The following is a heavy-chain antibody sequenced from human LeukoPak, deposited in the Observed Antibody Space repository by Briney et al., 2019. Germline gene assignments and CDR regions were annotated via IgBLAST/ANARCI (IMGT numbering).Heavy chain of an antibody. Sequence: SETLSLTCAVYGGSFSGYYWSWIRQPPGKGVEWIGEINDSGSTSYNPSLKSRLTISGDTSKNQFSLKLSSVTAADTAVYYCARVVPAGYNYFDYWGQGTLVTVSS. V-gene: IGHV4-34*01. J-gene: IGHJ4*02. CDR2: INDSGST. D-gene: IGHD2-2*01. CDR3: ARVVPAGYNYFDY. CDR1: GGSFSGYY.